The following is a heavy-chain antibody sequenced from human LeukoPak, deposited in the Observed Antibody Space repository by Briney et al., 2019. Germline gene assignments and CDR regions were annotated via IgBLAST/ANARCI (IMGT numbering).Heavy chain of an antibody. D-gene: IGHD6-19*01. CDR3: AREAVAEFFGFDY. Sequence: GGSLRLSCAASGFTFGSYSMNWVRQAPGKGLEWVSYISSSSSTIYYADSVKGRFTISRDNAKNSLYLQMNSLRAEDTAVYYCAREAVAEFFGFDYWGQGTLVTVSS. CDR2: ISSSSSTI. CDR1: GFTFGSYS. V-gene: IGHV3-48*04. J-gene: IGHJ4*02.